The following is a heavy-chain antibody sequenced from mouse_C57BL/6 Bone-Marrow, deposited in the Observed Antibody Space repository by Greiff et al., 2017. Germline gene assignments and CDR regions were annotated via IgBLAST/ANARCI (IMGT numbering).Heavy chain of an antibody. D-gene: IGHD1-1*01. CDR3: ARRGVVALDY. V-gene: IGHV5-6*02. Sequence: EVKLVESGGDLVKPGGSLKLSCAASGFTFSSYGMSWVRQTPDKRLEWVATFSRGGSYTYYPDSVKGRFTISRDNAKNTLYLQMSSLKSEETAMYYCARRGVVALDYWGKGTTLTVAS. CDR1: GFTFSSYG. J-gene: IGHJ2*01. CDR2: FSRGGSYT.